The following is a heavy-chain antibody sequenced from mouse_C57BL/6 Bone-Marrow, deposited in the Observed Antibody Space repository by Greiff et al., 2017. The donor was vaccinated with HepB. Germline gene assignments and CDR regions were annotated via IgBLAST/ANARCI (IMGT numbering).Heavy chain of an antibody. CDR1: GYTFTSYG. J-gene: IGHJ2*01. Sequence: QVQLQQSGAELARPGASVKLSCKASGYTFTSYGISWVKQRTGQGLEWIGEIYPRSGNTYYNEKFKGKATLTADKSSSTAYMELRSLTSEDSAVYFCARSRGSSHFDDWGQGTTLTVSS. D-gene: IGHD1-1*01. V-gene: IGHV1-81*01. CDR2: IYPRSGNT. CDR3: ARSRGSSHFDD.